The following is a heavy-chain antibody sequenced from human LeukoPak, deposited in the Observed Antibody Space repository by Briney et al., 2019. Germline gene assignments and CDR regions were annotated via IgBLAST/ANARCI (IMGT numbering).Heavy chain of an antibody. CDR2: ITYDGYYK. Sequence: GGSLRLSCAASGFTFTGYCMHWVRQAPGKGLEWVALITYDGYYKYYSDSVKGRFTISSDTSKNTLYLQMNSLRAEDTAVYYCARDLSPVVRASPMGYWGQGTLVTVSS. CDR1: GFTFTGYC. J-gene: IGHJ4*02. V-gene: IGHV3-30*03. D-gene: IGHD3-10*01. CDR3: ARDLSPVVRASPMGY.